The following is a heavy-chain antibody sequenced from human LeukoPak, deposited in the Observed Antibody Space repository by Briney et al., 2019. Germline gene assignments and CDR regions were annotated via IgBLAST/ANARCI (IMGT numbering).Heavy chain of an antibody. CDR3: ARGSIAARNDAFDI. D-gene: IGHD6-6*01. J-gene: IGHJ3*02. Sequence: PSETLSLTCTVSGGSISSYYWNWIRQPPGEGLEWIGYFHYSGSTNYNPSLKSRVTISVDTSKNQFSLKLRSVTAADTAVYYCARGSIAARNDAFDIWGQGTMVTVSS. V-gene: IGHV4-59*01. CDR2: FHYSGST. CDR1: GGSISSYY.